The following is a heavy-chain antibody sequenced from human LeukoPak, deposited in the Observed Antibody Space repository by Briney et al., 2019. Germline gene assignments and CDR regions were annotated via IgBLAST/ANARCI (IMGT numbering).Heavy chain of an antibody. CDR3: ARLIGWYGYYFDY. Sequence: PSETLSLTCTVSGGSISSSSYYWGWLRQPPGMGLEWLGSIYYSGSTYYNPSLKSRVTISVDTSKNQLSLKLSSVTAADTAVYYCARLIGWYGYYFDYWGEGTLVTVSS. J-gene: IGHJ4*02. CDR1: GGSISSSSYY. CDR2: IYYSGST. D-gene: IGHD6-19*01. V-gene: IGHV4-39*01.